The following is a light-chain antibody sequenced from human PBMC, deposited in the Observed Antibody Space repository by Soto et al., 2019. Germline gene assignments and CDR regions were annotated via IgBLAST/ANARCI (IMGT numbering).Light chain of an antibody. J-gene: IGKJ1*01. CDR3: QQTYNTPPWT. V-gene: IGKV1-39*01. CDR1: QDISNY. CDR2: AAS. Sequence: DIKMNQSPSSLSASVGDRVTITCQASQDISNYLNWYQQKPGKAPKLLIHAASSLQSGVPSRFSGSGSGTDFTLTISSLQPEDFATYYCQQTYNTPPWTFGQGTKVDI.